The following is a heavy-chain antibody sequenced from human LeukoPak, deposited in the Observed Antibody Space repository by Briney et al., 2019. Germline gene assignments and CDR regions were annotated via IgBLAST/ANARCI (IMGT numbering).Heavy chain of an antibody. V-gene: IGHV3-7*03. CDR2: IKQDGSEK. Sequence: GGSLRLSCAASGFTFGNYWMSWVRQAPGKGLEWVANIKQDGSEKQYVDSVKGRFAISRDNAKKSLYLQINTLRAEDTAVYYCVRGPHIAATSYWGQGTLVTVSS. CDR3: VRGPHIAATSY. CDR1: GFTFGNYW. J-gene: IGHJ4*02. D-gene: IGHD6-25*01.